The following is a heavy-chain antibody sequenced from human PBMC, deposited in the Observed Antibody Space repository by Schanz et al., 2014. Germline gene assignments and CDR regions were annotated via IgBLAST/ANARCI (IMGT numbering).Heavy chain of an antibody. CDR2: IKHDGSVK. CDR3: AKSQGSSFDS. J-gene: IGHJ4*02. V-gene: IGHV3-7*05. Sequence: EVQLVEPGGGLVQPGGSLRLSCTASGFTFSDYWMSWVRQAPGKGPEWVANIKHDGSVKDYVDSVKGRFTISSDNSKSTLYLQMSSLRAEDTAVYYCAKSQGSSFDSWGQGTLVTVSS. CDR1: GFTFSDYW. D-gene: IGHD6-13*01.